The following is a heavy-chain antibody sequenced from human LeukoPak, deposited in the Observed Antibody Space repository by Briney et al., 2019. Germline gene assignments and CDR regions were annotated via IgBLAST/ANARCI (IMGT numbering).Heavy chain of an antibody. V-gene: IGHV4-31*03. CDR1: GGSISSGGYY. D-gene: IGHD1-26*01. Sequence: TLSLTCTVSGGSISSGGYYWSWIRQHPGKGLEWIGFIYYSGSTYYNPSLKSRINISVDTSKNQFSLKLSSVTAADRAVYYCARDSGSYHYFDYWGQGTLVTVSS. CDR2: IYYSGST. J-gene: IGHJ4*02. CDR3: ARDSGSYHYFDY.